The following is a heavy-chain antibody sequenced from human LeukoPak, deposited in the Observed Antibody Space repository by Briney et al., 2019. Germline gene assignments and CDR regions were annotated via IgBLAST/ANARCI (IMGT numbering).Heavy chain of an antibody. J-gene: IGHJ4*02. CDR2: ISGSGGST. CDR3: AKVPYSSGWYYFDY. CDR1: GFTFISYA. D-gene: IGHD6-19*01. Sequence: PGGSLRISCAASGFTFISYAMLRVREAPGKGPDPVSTISGSGGSTYYADSVKGRFSISRDNSKNTLYLHMNSLRAEDTAVYYCAKVPYSSGWYYFDYWGQGTLVTVSS. V-gene: IGHV3-23*01.